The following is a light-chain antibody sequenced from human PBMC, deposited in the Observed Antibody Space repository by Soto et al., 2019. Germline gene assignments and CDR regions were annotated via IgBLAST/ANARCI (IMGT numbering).Light chain of an antibody. Sequence: EIVVTQSPCTLSVSAGERATLSCRASQSVSSSYSAWYQQQPRQAPSLLLYGASTTAPGIPDRFSGSGSGTDFTLTTSSLVPADFAVYYCQQYASSLPRTFGQGTKVDIK. CDR2: GAS. V-gene: IGKV3-20*01. CDR3: QQYASSLPRT. CDR1: QSVSSSY. J-gene: IGKJ1*01.